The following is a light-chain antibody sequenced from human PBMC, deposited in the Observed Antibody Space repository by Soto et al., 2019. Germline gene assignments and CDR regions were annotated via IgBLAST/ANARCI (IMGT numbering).Light chain of an antibody. CDR3: CRYVGATTYA. Sequence: QAVLTQPGSVSASPGQAGTISCSGTSGNIGGYNVVSWYQQHPGKAPKVIIYEGNKRHYGVSDRVAGSTSGSTASLTISGLPAEHEAEYYCCRYVGATTYAFGRGRQVTV. CDR1: SGNIGGYNV. V-gene: IGLV2-23*01. J-gene: IGLJ1*01. CDR2: EGN.